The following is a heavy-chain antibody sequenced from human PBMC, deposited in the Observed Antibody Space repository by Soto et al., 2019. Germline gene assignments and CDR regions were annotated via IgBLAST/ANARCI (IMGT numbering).Heavy chain of an antibody. CDR1: GGSISSYY. J-gene: IGHJ4*02. V-gene: IGHV4-59*01. D-gene: IGHD2-15*01. CDR3: AREDYCSGGSCFHY. CDR2: IYYSGST. Sequence: SETLSLTCTVSGGSISSYYWSWIRQPPGKGLEWIGYIYYSGSTNYNPSLKSRVTISVDTSKNQFSLKLSSVTAADTAVYYCAREDYCSGGSCFHYWGQGTLVTVSS.